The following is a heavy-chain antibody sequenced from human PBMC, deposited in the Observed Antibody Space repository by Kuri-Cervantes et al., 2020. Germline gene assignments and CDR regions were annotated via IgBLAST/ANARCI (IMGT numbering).Heavy chain of an antibody. D-gene: IGHD1-14*01. CDR3: ARVCIFEYPDQPRNYYYYGMDV. CDR2: IKQDGSEK. J-gene: IGHJ6*02. V-gene: IGHV3-7*03. Sequence: LSLTCAASGFTFSSYGMHWVRQAPGKGLEWVANIKQDGSEKYYVDSVKGRFTISRDNAKNSLYLQMNSLRAEDTAVYYCARVCIFEYPDQPRNYYYYGMDVWGQGTTVTVSS. CDR1: GFTFSSYG.